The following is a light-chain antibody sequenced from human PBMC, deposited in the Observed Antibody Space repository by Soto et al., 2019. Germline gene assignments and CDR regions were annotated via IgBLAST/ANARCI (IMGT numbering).Light chain of an antibody. Sequence: QPVLTQSSSASASLGSSVKLTCTLSSGHSSYIIAWHQHQPGKAPRFLMKVEGSGSYNKGSGVPDRFSGSRSGADRYLTISNLQSEDEADYYCETWDSNFWVFGGGTKVTVL. V-gene: IGLV4-60*03. CDR1: SGHSSYI. CDR3: ETWDSNFWV. J-gene: IGLJ3*02. CDR2: VEGSGSY.